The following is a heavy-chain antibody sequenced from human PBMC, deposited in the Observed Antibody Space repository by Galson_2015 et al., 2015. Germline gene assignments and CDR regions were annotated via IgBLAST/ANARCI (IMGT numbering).Heavy chain of an antibody. D-gene: IGHD2-15*01. J-gene: IGHJ4*02. CDR3: ARVSGGIGALQA. CDR1: GFTFSNYW. V-gene: IGHV3-74*01. CDR2: INSDGSST. Sequence: SLRLSCAASGFTFSNYWMHWVRQAPGKGLVWVSHINSDGSSTTYADPVKGRFTISRDNAKNTLYLQMNSLRAEDTAVYYCARVSGGIGALQAWGPGSLVTVSS.